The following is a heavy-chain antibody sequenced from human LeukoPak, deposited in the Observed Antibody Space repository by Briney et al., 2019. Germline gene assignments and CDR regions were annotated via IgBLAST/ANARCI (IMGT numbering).Heavy chain of an antibody. D-gene: IGHD6-19*01. CDR2: ISSSSSYI. V-gene: IGHV3-21*01. Sequence: PGGSLRLSCAASGFTFSSYSMNWVRQAPGKGLEWVSSISSSSSYIYYADSVKGRFTIPRDNAKNSLYLQMNSLRAEDTAVYYCARDQEQWLVRSWFDPWGQGTLVTVSS. J-gene: IGHJ5*02. CDR3: ARDQEQWLVRSWFDP. CDR1: GFTFSSYS.